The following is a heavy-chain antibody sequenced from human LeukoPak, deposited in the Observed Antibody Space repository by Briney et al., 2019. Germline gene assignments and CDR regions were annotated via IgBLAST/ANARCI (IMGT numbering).Heavy chain of an antibody. D-gene: IGHD4-23*01. J-gene: IGHJ4*02. CDR1: GFTFGDYV. Sequence: GGSLRLSCIASGFTFGDYVMSWVRQAPGKGLEWVGFIRSKVYGGTTEYVASVKGRFTISRDDSKSIAYLQMNSLKTEDTAVYYCTRVGMTTVAHFDYWGQGTLVTVSS. CDR3: TRVGMTTVAHFDY. V-gene: IGHV3-49*04. CDR2: IRSKVYGGTT.